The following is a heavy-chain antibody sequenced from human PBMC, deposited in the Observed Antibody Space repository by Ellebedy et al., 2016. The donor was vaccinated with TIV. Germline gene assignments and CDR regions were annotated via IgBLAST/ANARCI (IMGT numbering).Heavy chain of an antibody. J-gene: IGHJ4*02. Sequence: PGGSLRLSCAASGFTFTNYGMSWVRQAPGKGLEWVSAISGSGSSTYYADSVKGRFTISRDNSKNTLYLQMNSLRAEDTDVYYCVTRITRNYWGQGTLVTVSS. CDR2: ISGSGSST. V-gene: IGHV3-23*01. CDR3: VTRITRNY. D-gene: IGHD3-10*01. CDR1: GFTFTNYG.